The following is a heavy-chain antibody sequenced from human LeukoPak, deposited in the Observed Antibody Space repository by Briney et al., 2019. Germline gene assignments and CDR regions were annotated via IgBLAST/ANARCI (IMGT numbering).Heavy chain of an antibody. J-gene: IGHJ4*02. D-gene: IGHD3-10*01. V-gene: IGHV4-39*07. Sequence: SSETLSLTCTVSGGSISSGGYYWSWIRQPPGKGLEWIGEINHSGSTNYNPSLKSRVTISVDTSKNQFSLKLSSVTAADTAVYYCAGSLRGVILYYFDYWGQGTLVTVSS. CDR1: GGSISSGGYY. CDR2: INHSGST. CDR3: AGSLRGVILYYFDY.